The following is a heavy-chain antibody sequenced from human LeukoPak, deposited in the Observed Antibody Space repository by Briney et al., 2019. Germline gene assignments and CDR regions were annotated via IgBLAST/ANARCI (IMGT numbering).Heavy chain of an antibody. Sequence: SGTLSLTCAVSGGSISSSNWWSWVRQPPGKGLEWIGEIYHSGSTNYNPSLKSRVTISVDNSKNTLSLQLNSLRAEDTAVYYCARDLGNGYYYSDYWGQGTLVTVSS. CDR1: GGSISSSNW. V-gene: IGHV4-4*02. CDR3: ARDLGNGYYYSDY. CDR2: IYHSGST. D-gene: IGHD5-18*01. J-gene: IGHJ4*02.